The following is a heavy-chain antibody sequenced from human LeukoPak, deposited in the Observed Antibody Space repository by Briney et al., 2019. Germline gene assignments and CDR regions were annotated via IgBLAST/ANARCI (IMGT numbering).Heavy chain of an antibody. V-gene: IGHV3-48*01. Sequence: GGSLRLSCAASGFTSSSYSMNWVRQAPGKGLEWVSYISSGSHTIYYADSVKGRFTISRDYAKNSLYLQMNSLRAEDTAVYYCARDGWAAVTTWCGYWGQGTLVTVSS. CDR2: ISSGSHTI. CDR1: GFTSSSYS. CDR3: ARDGWAAVTTWCGY. J-gene: IGHJ4*02. D-gene: IGHD4-17*01.